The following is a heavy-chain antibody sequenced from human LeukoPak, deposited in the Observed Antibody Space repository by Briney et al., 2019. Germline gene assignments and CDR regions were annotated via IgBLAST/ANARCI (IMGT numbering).Heavy chain of an antibody. CDR1: GYTLTELS. V-gene: IGHV1-24*01. CDR2: FDPEDGET. D-gene: IGHD3-22*01. CDR3: ATGYYDSSGYYAH. J-gene: IGHJ4*02. Sequence: EASVKVSCKVSGYTLTELSMHWVRQAPGKGLEWMGGFDPEDGETIYAQKFQGRVTMTEDTSTGTAYMELSSLRSEDTAVYYCATGYYDSSGYYAHWGQGTLVTVSS.